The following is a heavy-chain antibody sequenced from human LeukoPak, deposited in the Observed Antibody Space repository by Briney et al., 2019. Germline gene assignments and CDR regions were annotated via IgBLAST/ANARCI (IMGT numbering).Heavy chain of an antibody. J-gene: IGHJ5*02. D-gene: IGHD6-19*01. CDR3: ARGRLVRTVAALFDP. CDR1: GFTFSTYA. Sequence: GGSLRLSCAASGFTFSTYAMNWVRQAPGKGLEWVSYISADSSTIHYADSVKGRFTISRDNARNSLYLQMNSLRAEDTAVYYCARGRLVRTVAALFDPWGQGTLVTVSS. V-gene: IGHV3-48*04. CDR2: ISADSSTI.